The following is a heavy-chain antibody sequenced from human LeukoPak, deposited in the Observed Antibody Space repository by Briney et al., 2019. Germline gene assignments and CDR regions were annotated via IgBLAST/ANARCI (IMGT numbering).Heavy chain of an antibody. CDR2: IRSKADNYAT. D-gene: IGHD6-19*01. CDR1: GFSFSGSA. Sequence: PGGSLKLSCAASGFSFSGSAMHWVRQASGKGLEWVGRIRSKADNYATAYTASVKGRFAISRDDSKSTAYLQMNSLKIEDTAVYYCASDLYSSGWYIGDDWGQGTLVTVSS. CDR3: ASDLYSSGWYIGDD. J-gene: IGHJ4*02. V-gene: IGHV3-73*01.